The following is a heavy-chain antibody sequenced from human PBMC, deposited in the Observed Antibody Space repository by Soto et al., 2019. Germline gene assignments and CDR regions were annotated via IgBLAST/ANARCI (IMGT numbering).Heavy chain of an antibody. J-gene: IGHJ4*02. V-gene: IGHV4-4*02. Sequence: SETLSLTCVVSGGSISSTNWWTWVRQPPGKRLEWIGDIYHNGSPTYSPSLRGRATISVDKSNNQFSLRVNSVTAADTAVYYCARGRLVPAVNFDYWGLGTLVTVSS. CDR3: ARGRLVPAVNFDY. CDR2: IYHNGSP. CDR1: GGSISSTNW. D-gene: IGHD2-2*01.